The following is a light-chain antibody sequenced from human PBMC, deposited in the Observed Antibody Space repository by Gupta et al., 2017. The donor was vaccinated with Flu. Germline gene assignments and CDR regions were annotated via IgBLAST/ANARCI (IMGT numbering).Light chain of an antibody. CDR1: SLRTYF. J-gene: IGLJ1*01. CDR2: AKN. Sequence: SSELTRDPAVSVALGQTVRITCQGDSLRTYFESWYQQKPGQAPVLVIYAKNNRPSGIPDRFSGSNSGNTSSLTITGAQAEDEADYYCKSRDSSGNHYVFGPGTKVTVL. CDR3: KSRDSSGNHYV. V-gene: IGLV3-19*01.